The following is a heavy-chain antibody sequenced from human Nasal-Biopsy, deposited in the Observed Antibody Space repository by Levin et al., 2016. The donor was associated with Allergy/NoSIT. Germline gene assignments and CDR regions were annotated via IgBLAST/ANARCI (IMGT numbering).Heavy chain of an antibody. J-gene: IGHJ2*01. CDR2: YNPKTGVT. Sequence: ASVKVSCKASAYTFAGYYIHWLRQAPGQGLEWMGWYNPKTGVTKYRQDFQGRLTMTGDTYKRTAYMELESLTPADTAVYFCAKDSFSSTWFLPEKWFFDVWGRGALVTVFS. CDR1: AYTFAGYY. V-gene: IGHV1-2*02. D-gene: IGHD6-13*01. CDR3: AKDSFSSTWFLPEKWFFDV.